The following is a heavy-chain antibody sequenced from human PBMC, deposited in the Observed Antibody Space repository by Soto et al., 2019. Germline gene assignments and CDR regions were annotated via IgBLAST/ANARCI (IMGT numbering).Heavy chain of an antibody. D-gene: IGHD3-3*01. CDR3: AGRTSLTSVEIFSGGLSGYNWVDP. CDR1: GDSISSYY. J-gene: IGHJ5*01. CDR2: FYYSGST. Sequence: SETLSLTCTVSGDSISSYYWSWIRQPPGKGLEWIGYFYYSGSTNYNPSLKSRVTISVDTPKNQFSLKLSSVTAADTAVYYCAGRTSLTSVEIFSGGLSGYNWVDPWGRGTLVTVSS. V-gene: IGHV4-59*08.